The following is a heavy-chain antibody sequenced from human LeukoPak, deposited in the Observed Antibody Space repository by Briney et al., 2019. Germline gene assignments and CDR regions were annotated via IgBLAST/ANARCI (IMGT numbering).Heavy chain of an antibody. CDR2: ISGSGGST. V-gene: IGHV3-23*01. CDR1: GFTFSSYA. D-gene: IGHD2-2*01. J-gene: IGHJ4*02. Sequence: PGGSLRLSCAASGFTFSSYAMSWVRQAPGKGLEWVSSISGSGGSTYYADSVKGRFTISRDNSKNTLYLQMNSLGAEDAAEYSRAKSPESLVESAFDNWGQGTLVTVSS. CDR3: AKSPESLVESAFDN.